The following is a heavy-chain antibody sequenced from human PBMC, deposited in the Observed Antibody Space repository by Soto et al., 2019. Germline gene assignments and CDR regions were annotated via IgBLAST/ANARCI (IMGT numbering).Heavy chain of an antibody. CDR2: ISGSGGST. CDR3: AKDPVDTAMRAYYYYYMDV. J-gene: IGHJ6*03. V-gene: IGHV3-23*01. D-gene: IGHD5-18*01. Sequence: GGSLRLSCAASGFTFSSYAMSWVRQAPGKGLEWVSAISGSGGSTYYADSVKGRFTISRDNSKNTLYLQMNSLRAEDTAVYYCAKDPVDTAMRAYYYYYMDVWGKGTTVTVSS. CDR1: GFTFSSYA.